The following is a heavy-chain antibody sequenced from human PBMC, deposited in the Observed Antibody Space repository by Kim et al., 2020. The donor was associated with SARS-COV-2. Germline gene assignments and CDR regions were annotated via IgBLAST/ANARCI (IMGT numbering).Heavy chain of an antibody. CDR1: GGSFSDYH. D-gene: IGHD1-1*01. Sequence: SETLSLTCTVFGGSFSDYHWSWIRQPPGKGLEWIGEINHSGSTNYNPSLKSRVTISVDTSQNQISLKLSSVTAADTAVYYCAREGAQPGSKPFDYWGQGTLVTVSP. V-gene: IGHV4-34*01. J-gene: IGHJ4*02. CDR3: AREGAQPGSKPFDY. CDR2: INHSGST.